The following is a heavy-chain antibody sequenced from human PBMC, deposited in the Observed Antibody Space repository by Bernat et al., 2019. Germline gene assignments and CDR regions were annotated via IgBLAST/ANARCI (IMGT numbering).Heavy chain of an antibody. D-gene: IGHD3-22*01. V-gene: IGHV4-39*01. CDR1: GGSISSSSYY. CDR3: ASWDRSSGYYRFDS. J-gene: IGHJ4*02. CDR2: MYYSGDT. Sequence: QLQLQESGPGLVKPSETLSLTCTVSGGSISSSSYYWGWIRQPPGKGLEWIGTMYYSGDTNYNPSLKGRVTISLDTSKNQFSLKISSVTAADTAVYYCASWDRSSGYYRFDSWGQGTLVTVSS.